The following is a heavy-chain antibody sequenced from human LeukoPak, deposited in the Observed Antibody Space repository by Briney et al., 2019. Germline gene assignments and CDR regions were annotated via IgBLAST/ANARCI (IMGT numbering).Heavy chain of an antibody. J-gene: IGHJ4*02. Sequence: PGGSLRLSCAASGFTFSSYAMSWVRXXXXXXXXXXXXISGSGGSTYYADSVKGRFTISRDNSKNTLYLQMNSLRAEDTAVYYCAKPPGPIVVVPAYWGQGTLVTVSS. CDR1: GFTFSSYA. D-gene: IGHD2-2*01. V-gene: IGHV3-23*01. CDR3: AKPPGPIVVVPAY. CDR2: ISGSGGST.